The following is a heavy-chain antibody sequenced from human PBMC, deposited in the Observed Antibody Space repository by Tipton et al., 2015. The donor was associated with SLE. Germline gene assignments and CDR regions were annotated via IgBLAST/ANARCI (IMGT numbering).Heavy chain of an antibody. D-gene: IGHD3-3*01. V-gene: IGHV3-21*04. J-gene: IGHJ1*01. CDR1: GFTFSSYS. Sequence: SLRLSCAASGFTFSSYSMNWVRQAPGKGLEWVSSISSSSSYIYYADSVKGRFTISRDNSKNTLYLQMNSLRAEDTAVYYCAKNDLYFQHWGQGTLVTVSS. CDR2: ISSSSSYI. CDR3: AKNDLYFQH.